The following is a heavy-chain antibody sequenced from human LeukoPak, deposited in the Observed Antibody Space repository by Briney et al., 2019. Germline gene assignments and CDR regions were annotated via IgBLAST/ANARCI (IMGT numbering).Heavy chain of an antibody. CDR2: IYYSGST. D-gene: IGHD5-18*01. Sequence: SETLSLTCTVSGGSISSSSYYWGWIRQPPGKGLEWIGSIYYSGSTYYNPSLKSRVTISVDTSKNQFSLKLSSVTAADMAVYYCARVARGGSYSYGYIDYYYYYYMDVWGKGTTVTVSS. J-gene: IGHJ6*03. CDR1: GGSISSSSYY. V-gene: IGHV4-39*01. CDR3: ARVARGGSYSYGYIDYYYYYYMDV.